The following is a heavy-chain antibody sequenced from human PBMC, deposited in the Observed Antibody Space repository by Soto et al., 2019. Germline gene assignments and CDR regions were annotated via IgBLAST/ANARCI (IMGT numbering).Heavy chain of an antibody. CDR3: ARSDFWRGYRNYYYYGMDV. J-gene: IGHJ6*02. Sequence: QVQLVQSGAEVQKPGSSVKVSCKASGGTFSSYAISWVRQAPGQGLEWMGGIIPIFGTANYAQKFQGRVTITADESTSTAYMELSSLRSEDTAVYYCARSDFWRGYRNYYYYGMDVWGQGTTVTVSS. CDR1: GGTFSSYA. D-gene: IGHD3-3*01. V-gene: IGHV1-69*01. CDR2: IIPIFGTA.